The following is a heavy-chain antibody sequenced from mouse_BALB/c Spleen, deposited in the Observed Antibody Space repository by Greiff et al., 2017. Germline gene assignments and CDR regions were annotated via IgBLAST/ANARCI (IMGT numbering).Heavy chain of an antibody. D-gene: IGHD2-1*01. CDR3: ARGGGNYPYAMDY. CDR2: ISSGSSTI. CDR1: GFTFSSFG. V-gene: IGHV5-17*02. J-gene: IGHJ4*01. Sequence: EVKLVESGGGLVKPGGSRKLSCAASGFTFSSFGMHWVRQAPEKGLEWVAYISSGSSTIYYADTVKGRFTISRDNPKNTLFLQMTSLRSEDTAMYYCARGGGNYPYAMDYWGQGTSVTVSS.